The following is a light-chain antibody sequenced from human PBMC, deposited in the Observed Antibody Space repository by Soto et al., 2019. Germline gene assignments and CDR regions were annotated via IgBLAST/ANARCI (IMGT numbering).Light chain of an antibody. CDR2: DVS. CDR3: SSYTSSSTVV. CDR1: SSDVGGYNY. V-gene: IGLV2-14*01. J-gene: IGLJ2*01. Sequence: QSALTQPASVSGSHGQSITLSCTGTSSDVGGYNYVSWYQQHPGKAPKLMIYDVSNPPSGVSKRCSGSKSGNTASLTISGLQAEDEAYYYCSSYTSSSTVVFGGGTKLTVL.